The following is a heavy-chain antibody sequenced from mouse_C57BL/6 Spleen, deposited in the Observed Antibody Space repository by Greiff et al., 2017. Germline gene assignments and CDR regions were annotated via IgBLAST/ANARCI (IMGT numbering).Heavy chain of an antibody. D-gene: IGHD4-1*01. CDR2: IDPSDSYT. J-gene: IGHJ2*01. CDR1: GYTFTSYW. Sequence: QVQLQQPGAELVMPGASVKLSCKASGYTFTSYWMHWVKQRPGQGLEWIGEIDPSDSYTNYNQKFKGKSTLTVDKSSSTAYMQLSSLTSEDSAVYYCARSYPGTYFDYWGQGTTLTVSS. CDR3: ARSYPGTYFDY. V-gene: IGHV1-69*01.